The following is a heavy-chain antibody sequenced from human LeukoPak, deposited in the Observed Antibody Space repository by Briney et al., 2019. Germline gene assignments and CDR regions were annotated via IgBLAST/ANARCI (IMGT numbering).Heavy chain of an antibody. Sequence: GGSLRLSCVASGFTFSSYAMSWVRQAPGKGLEWVSAISGSGGSTYYADSVKGRFTISRDNSKNTLYLQMNSLRAEDTAVYYCAKDLSSGWYYFDYWGQGTLVTVSS. CDR1: GFTFSSYA. J-gene: IGHJ4*02. CDR3: AKDLSSGWYYFDY. D-gene: IGHD6-19*01. CDR2: ISGSGGST. V-gene: IGHV3-23*01.